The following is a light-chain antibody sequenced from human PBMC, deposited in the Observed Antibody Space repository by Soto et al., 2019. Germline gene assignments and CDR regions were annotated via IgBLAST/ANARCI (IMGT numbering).Light chain of an antibody. V-gene: IGKV3-20*01. CDR3: QQYSSSPIT. Sequence: EIVLAQSPGTLSLSRGERATLSCSASQSFSSTYLAWYQQKPGQAPRLLIYGASSRATGIPDRFSGGGSGTDFSLTISRLDPEDFAVYYCQQYSSSPITFGQGTRLEIK. CDR1: QSFSSTY. J-gene: IGKJ5*01. CDR2: GAS.